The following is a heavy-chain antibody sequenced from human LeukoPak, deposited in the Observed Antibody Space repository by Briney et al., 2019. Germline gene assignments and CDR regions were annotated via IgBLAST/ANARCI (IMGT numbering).Heavy chain of an antibody. CDR3: ASTYYYDSSGYYRALGY. CDR2: INPSGGST. CDR1: GYTFTSYY. D-gene: IGHD3-22*01. Sequence: ASVKVSCKASGYTFTSYYMHWVRQAPGQGLEWMGIINPSGGSTSYAQKFQGRVTMTRGTSTSTVYMELSSLRSEDTAVYYCASTYYYDSSGYYRALGYWGQGTLVIVSS. J-gene: IGHJ4*02. V-gene: IGHV1-46*01.